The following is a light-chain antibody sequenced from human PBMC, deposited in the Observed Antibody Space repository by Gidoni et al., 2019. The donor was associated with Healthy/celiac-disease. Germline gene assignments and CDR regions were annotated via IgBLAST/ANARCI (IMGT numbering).Light chain of an antibody. J-gene: IGKJ3*01. CDR1: QDISNY. CDR2: DAS. CDR3: QQYANRPT. Sequence: DIQMTQAPSSLSASVGDRVTITCQASQDISNYLNWYQQKPGKAPKLLIYDASNLETGVPSRFSGCGSGTDFTFTISSLQPEDIATYFCQQYANRPTFGPGTKVDIQ. V-gene: IGKV1-33*01.